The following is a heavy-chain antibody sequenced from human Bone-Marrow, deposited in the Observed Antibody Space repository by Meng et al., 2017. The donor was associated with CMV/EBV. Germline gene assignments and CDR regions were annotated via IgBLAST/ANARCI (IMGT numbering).Heavy chain of an antibody. Sequence: LKISCAASGFTFSSYSMNWVRQAPGKGLEWVSSISSSSSYIYYADSVKGRFTISRDNAKNSLYLQMNSLRAEDTAVYYCARDSGYDFWSGHSTYYFDYWGQGTLVTVSS. J-gene: IGHJ4*02. CDR3: ARDSGYDFWSGHSTYYFDY. D-gene: IGHD3-3*01. CDR1: GFTFSSYS. V-gene: IGHV3-21*01. CDR2: ISSSSSYI.